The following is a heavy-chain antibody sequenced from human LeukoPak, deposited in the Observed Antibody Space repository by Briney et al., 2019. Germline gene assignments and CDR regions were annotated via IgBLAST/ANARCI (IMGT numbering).Heavy chain of an antibody. J-gene: IGHJ3*02. CDR2: ISWNSGSI. D-gene: IGHD3-3*01. Sequence: SGRSLRLSCAASGFTFDDYAMHWVRQAPGKGLEWVSGISWNSGSIGYADSVKGRFTISRDNAKNSLYLQMNSLRAEDTALYYCAKDMDFWSGYGGRAFDIWGQGTMVTVSS. V-gene: IGHV3-9*01. CDR1: GFTFDDYA. CDR3: AKDMDFWSGYGGRAFDI.